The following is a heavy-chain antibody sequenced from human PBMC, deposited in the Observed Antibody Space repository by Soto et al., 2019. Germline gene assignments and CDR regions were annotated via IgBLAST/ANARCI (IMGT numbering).Heavy chain of an antibody. J-gene: IGHJ6*02. CDR2: FDPVDVET. CDR1: GYTVTKLS. CDR3: ATGRRFSRLDV. Sequence: ASVKVSCKVSGYTVTKLSMHWVRQAPGKGLEWMGGFDPVDVETIYAQKFQGRVTLTEDTSTDTAYMELSSLRFEDTAVYYCATGRRFSRLDVWGQGTTVTVSS. V-gene: IGHV1-24*01.